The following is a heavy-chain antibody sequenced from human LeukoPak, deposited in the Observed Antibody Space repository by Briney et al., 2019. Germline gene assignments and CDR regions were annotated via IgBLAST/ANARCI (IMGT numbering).Heavy chain of an antibody. J-gene: IGHJ5*02. CDR2: IKPSGGST. V-gene: IGHV1-46*01. D-gene: IGHD5-24*01. CDR1: GYTVTSSY. Sequence: ASVTVSYKPSGYTVTSSYMHWVRQAPGQGREWMGIIKPSGGSTSYAQKFQGRVTKTRDMSTSTVYMELSSLRAEDMAVYYCARDGVVHPAGYNAWFDRWGQGTLVSVCS. CDR3: ARDGVVHPAGYNAWFDR.